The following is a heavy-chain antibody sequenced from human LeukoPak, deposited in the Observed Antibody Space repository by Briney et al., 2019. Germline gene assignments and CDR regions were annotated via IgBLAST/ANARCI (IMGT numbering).Heavy chain of an antibody. V-gene: IGHV1-2*02. CDR3: YVVVVAAGFDY. CDR2: INPKSGGA. D-gene: IGHD2-15*01. J-gene: IGHJ4*02. CDR1: GYTFSDYY. Sequence: ASEKVSCTAYGYTFSDYYMHWVRQAPGHGLEWMGWINPKSGGAHFAEKFQGRVTMTKDTSTSTVYMELSSLRSEDTAVYYCYVVVVAAGFDYWGQGTLVTVSS.